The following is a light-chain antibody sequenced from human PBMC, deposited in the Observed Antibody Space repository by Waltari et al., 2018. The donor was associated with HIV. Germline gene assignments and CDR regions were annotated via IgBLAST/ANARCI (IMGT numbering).Light chain of an antibody. CDR1: HAISTY. Sequence: DIQLTQSPSSQSASFGDRVVITCRASHAISTYLNWYQQKAGKAPVLLVYSASTLQSGATSRFRGSGSGRDFNLSISGMQPEDFATYFCQQSYESPVNFGPGTK. J-gene: IGKJ3*01. CDR3: QQSYESPVN. CDR2: SAS. V-gene: IGKV1-39*01.